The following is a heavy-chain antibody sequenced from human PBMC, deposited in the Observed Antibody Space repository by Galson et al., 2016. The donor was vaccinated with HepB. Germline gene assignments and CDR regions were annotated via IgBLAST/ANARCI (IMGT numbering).Heavy chain of an antibody. J-gene: IGHJ4*02. D-gene: IGHD2-21*01. Sequence: SLRLSCAASGFTFSSYWMSWVRQAPGKGLEWVANIKQDGSEKYYVDSVKGRFTMSRDNPKNSLYLQMTSLRAEDTAVYYCVRGGYSPNDYWGQGTLVTVSS. CDR2: IKQDGSEK. CDR3: VRGGYSPNDY. V-gene: IGHV3-7*01. CDR1: GFTFSSYW.